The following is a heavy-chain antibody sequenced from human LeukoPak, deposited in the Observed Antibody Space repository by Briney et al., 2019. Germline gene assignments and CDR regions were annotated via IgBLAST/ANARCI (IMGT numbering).Heavy chain of an antibody. V-gene: IGHV3-30*02. CDR2: IRYDGSNK. CDR1: GVTSSRYA. J-gene: IGHJ4*02. Sequence: PGGCPRHSPVQPGVTSSRYAMYSVRQAPGKGVEWVSFIRYDGSNKYYACSVKGRFTISRDNSKNTLYLQMNSLRAEDTAVYYCAKGQELLYNYFDYWGQGTLVTVSS. D-gene: IGHD2-2*02. CDR3: AKGQELLYNYFDY.